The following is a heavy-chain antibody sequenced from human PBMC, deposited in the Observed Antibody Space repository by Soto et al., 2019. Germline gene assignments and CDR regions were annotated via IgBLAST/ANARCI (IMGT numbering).Heavy chain of an antibody. V-gene: IGHV4-39*01. CDR2: IYYSGGA. CDR1: GVSIHNSHSF. CDR3: GRVVEGATRHTDFDS. D-gene: IGHD2-15*01. Sequence: SETLSLTYAVSGVSIHNSHSFWGWIRQPPGKGLEFIGSIYYSGGANYNPSLKSRVTISLDTSKNQFSLTVNSVTAADTAIYYCGRVVEGATRHTDFDSWGQGTLVTVSS. J-gene: IGHJ5*01.